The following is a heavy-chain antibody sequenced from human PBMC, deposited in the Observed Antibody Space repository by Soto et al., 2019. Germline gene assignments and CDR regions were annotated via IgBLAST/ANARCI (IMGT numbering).Heavy chain of an antibody. J-gene: IGHJ5*02. CDR3: ARVVRALGHGFDP. Sequence: QVQLVQSGAEVKKPGASVKVSCKASGYTFTRYGISWVRQAPGQGLEWMGRISAYNGNTNYAQKLQGRVTMNTATSTRTPQMALRSLRSDATALYSCARVVRALGHGFDPWGQGTLVTVSS. CDR1: GYTFTRYG. V-gene: IGHV1-18*01. CDR2: ISAYNGNT. D-gene: IGHD2-15*01.